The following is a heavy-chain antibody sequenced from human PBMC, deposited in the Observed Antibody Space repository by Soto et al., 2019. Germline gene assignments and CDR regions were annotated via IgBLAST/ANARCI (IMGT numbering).Heavy chain of an antibody. J-gene: IGHJ5*02. V-gene: IGHV4-34*01. CDR3: ARAVRFLEWTNWFDP. CDR1: GGSFSGYY. Sequence: PSETLSLTCAVYGGSFSGYYWSWIRQPPGKGLEWIGEINHSGSTNYNPSLKSRVTISVDTSKNQFSLKLSSVTAADTAVYYCARAVRFLEWTNWFDPWGQGTLVTVSS. D-gene: IGHD3-3*01. CDR2: INHSGST.